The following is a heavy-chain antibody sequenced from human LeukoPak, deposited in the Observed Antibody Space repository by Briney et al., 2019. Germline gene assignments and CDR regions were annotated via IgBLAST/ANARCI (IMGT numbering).Heavy chain of an antibody. CDR2: IGGAGDTT. CDR1: GLTFNTYA. Sequence: GGSLRPSCAASGLTFNTYAMNWFRQGPAKGLEWVSSIGGAGDTTDYADSVEGRFTISRDNSKNTVFLEMNSLRAEDTGVYYCAKVFVSGTENYFDSWGQGSLVTVSS. J-gene: IGHJ4*02. D-gene: IGHD1-1*01. V-gene: IGHV3-23*01. CDR3: AKVFVSGTENYFDS.